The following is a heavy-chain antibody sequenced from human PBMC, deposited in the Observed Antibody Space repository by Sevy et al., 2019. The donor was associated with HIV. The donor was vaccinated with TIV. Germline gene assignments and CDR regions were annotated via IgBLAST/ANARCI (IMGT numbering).Heavy chain of an antibody. D-gene: IGHD3-16*01. CDR3: AGDRMGPFDY. CDR2: ISYDGSNK. Sequence: GGSLRLSCAASGFTFSSYAMHWVRQAPGKGLEWVAVISYDGSNKYYADSVKGRFTISRDNSKNTLYLQMNSLRAEDTAVYYCAGDRMGPFDYWGQGTLVTVSS. CDR1: GFTFSSYA. J-gene: IGHJ4*02. V-gene: IGHV3-30*04.